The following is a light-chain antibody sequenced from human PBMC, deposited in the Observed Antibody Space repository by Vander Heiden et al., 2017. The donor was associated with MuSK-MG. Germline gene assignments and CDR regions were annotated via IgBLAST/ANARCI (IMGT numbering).Light chain of an antibody. CDR1: QSISSW. CDR2: KAS. V-gene: IGKV1-5*03. CDR3: QQDNTYWT. Sequence: DIQMTQSPSTLSASVGDRVTITCRASQSISSWLAWYQLKPGKAPKLLIYKASSLESGVPSRFSGSGSGTEFTLASSSLQPDDFATYYCQQDNTYWTFGQGTKVEIK. J-gene: IGKJ1*01.